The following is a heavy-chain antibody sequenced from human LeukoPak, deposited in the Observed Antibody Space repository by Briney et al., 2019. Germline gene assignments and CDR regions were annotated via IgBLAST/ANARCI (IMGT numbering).Heavy chain of an antibody. D-gene: IGHD6-25*01. CDR1: GFTFSSYS. Sequence: GGSLRLSCAASGFTFSSYSMNWVRQAPGKGLEWVSSISSSSSYIYYADSVKGRFTISRDNAKNSLFLQMNSLRAEDTAVYYCARDGGRKEDYWGQGTLVTVSS. CDR2: ISSSSSYI. J-gene: IGHJ4*02. CDR3: ARDGGRKEDY. V-gene: IGHV3-21*01.